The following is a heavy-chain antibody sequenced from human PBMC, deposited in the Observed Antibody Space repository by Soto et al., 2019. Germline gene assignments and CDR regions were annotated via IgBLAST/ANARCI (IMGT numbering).Heavy chain of an antibody. J-gene: IGHJ4*02. Sequence: QVQLVESGGGVVQPGRSLRLSCAASGFTFSSYGMHWVRQAPGKGLEWVAVIWYDGSNKYYADSVTGRFIISRDNSKNTLYLQMNSLRAEDTAVYYCARGDGGLSDYWGQGTLVTVSS. V-gene: IGHV3-33*01. CDR1: GFTFSSYG. CDR3: ARGDGGLSDY. D-gene: IGHD3-16*01. CDR2: IWYDGSNK.